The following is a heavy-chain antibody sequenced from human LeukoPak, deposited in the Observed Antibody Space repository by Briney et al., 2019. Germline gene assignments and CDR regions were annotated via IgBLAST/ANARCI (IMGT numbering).Heavy chain of an antibody. CDR2: IKYDGNEE. V-gene: IGHV3-7*01. Sequence: GGSLRLSCAASGFTFSSYWMSWMRQAPGKGLEWVANIKYDGNEEYYVDSVKGRFTISRDNAKNSLYLQFNSLRVEATAVYYCKSGGAAPGSFDYWGQGTLVTVSP. J-gene: IGHJ4*02. CDR3: KSGGAAPGSFDY. D-gene: IGHD1-1*01. CDR1: GFTFSSYW.